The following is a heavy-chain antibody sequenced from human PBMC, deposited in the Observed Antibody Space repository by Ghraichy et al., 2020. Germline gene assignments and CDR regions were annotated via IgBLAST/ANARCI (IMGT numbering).Heavy chain of an antibody. Sequence: SETLSLTCTVSGGSISSSSYYWGWIRQPPGKGLEWIGSIYYSGSTYYNPSLKSRVTISVDTSKNQFSLKLSSVTAADTAVYYCARKYFDWLSPDDAFDIWGQGTMVTVSS. CDR1: GGSISSSSYY. CDR2: IYYSGST. V-gene: IGHV4-39*01. D-gene: IGHD3-9*01. CDR3: ARKYFDWLSPDDAFDI. J-gene: IGHJ3*02.